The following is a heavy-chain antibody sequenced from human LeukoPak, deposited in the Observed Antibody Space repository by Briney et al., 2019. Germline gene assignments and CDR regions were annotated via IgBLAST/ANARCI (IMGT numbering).Heavy chain of an antibody. J-gene: IGHJ4*02. CDR1: GFTFRSYE. CDR3: ARPGIAVAGNFDY. CDR2: ISSSGSTI. V-gene: IGHV3-48*03. Sequence: PGGSLRLSCAASGFTFRSYEMNWVRQAPGKGLEWVSYISSSGSTIYYADSVKGRFAISRDNSKNTLCLQMNSLRAEDTAVYYCARPGIAVAGNFDYWGQGTLVTVSS. D-gene: IGHD6-19*01.